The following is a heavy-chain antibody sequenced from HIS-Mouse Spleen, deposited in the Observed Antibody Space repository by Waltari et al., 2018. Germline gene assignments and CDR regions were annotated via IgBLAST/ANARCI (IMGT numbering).Heavy chain of an antibody. CDR1: GFTFSSYG. CDR3: AKGGLMVYAIGDY. Sequence: QVQLVESGGGVVQPGRSLILSCAASGFTFSSYGMHWVRRAPGKGMEWVEVIWDDGSNKYYAASVKGRFTISRDNSKNTLYLQMNSLRAEDTAVYYCAKGGLMVYAIGDYWGQGTLVTVSS. J-gene: IGHJ4*02. V-gene: IGHV3-33*06. D-gene: IGHD2-8*01. CDR2: IWDDGSNK.